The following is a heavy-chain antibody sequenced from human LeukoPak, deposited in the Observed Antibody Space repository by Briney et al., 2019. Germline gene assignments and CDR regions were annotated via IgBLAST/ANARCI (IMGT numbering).Heavy chain of an antibody. Sequence: PGGSLRLSCAASGFTFSNAWMSWVRQAPGKGLEWVGRIKSKTDGGTTDYAAPVKGRFTISRDDSKNTLYLQMNSLKTEDTAVYYCTTGDCSGGSCYSHYYYYGMDVWGQGTTVTVSS. J-gene: IGHJ6*02. V-gene: IGHV3-15*01. D-gene: IGHD2-15*01. CDR2: IKSKTDGGTT. CDR3: TTGDCSGGSCYSHYYYYGMDV. CDR1: GFTFSNAW.